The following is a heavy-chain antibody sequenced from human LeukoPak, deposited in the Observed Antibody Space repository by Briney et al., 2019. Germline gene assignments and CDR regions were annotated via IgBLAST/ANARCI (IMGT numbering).Heavy chain of an antibody. CDR2: IRQDGSEK. CDR3: ARDPHTALNYYYMDV. J-gene: IGHJ6*03. V-gene: IGHV3-7*01. Sequence: GGSLRLACAASAFTFSNYWMRWVRQAPGKGLEWVANIRQDGSEKYHVDSVKGRFTISRDNAKNSLYLQMNSLRAEDTAVYYCARDPHTALNYYYMDVWGKGTTVSISS. CDR1: AFTFSNYW. D-gene: IGHD5-18*01.